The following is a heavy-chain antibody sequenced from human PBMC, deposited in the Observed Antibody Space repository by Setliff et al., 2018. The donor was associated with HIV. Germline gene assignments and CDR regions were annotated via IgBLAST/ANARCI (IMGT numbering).Heavy chain of an antibody. CDR3: ARHRRWSSSRPEPFDY. D-gene: IGHD6-13*01. J-gene: IGHJ4*02. CDR1: GGSISSSNYY. V-gene: IGHV4-39*01. Sequence: SETLSLTCTVSGGSISSSNYYWGWIRQPPGKGLEWIGSIYYSGSTYYSPSLRSRVTISVDTSKNQFSLKLSSVTAADTAVYYCARHRRWSSSRPEPFDYWGQGTLVTVSS. CDR2: IYYSGST.